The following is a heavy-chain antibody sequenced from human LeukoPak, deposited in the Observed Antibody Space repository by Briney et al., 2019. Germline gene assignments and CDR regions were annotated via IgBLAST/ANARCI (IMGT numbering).Heavy chain of an antibody. J-gene: IGHJ4*02. CDR2: INPNSGGT. D-gene: IGHD6-19*01. Sequence: ASVKVSCKASGYTFTGHYMHWVRQAPGQGLEWMGWINPNSGGTNYAQKYQGRVTMTRDTSISTAYMELSSLRSDDTAVYYCARWRGYASDWSGPFDDWGQGTLVTVSS. CDR1: GYTFTGHY. V-gene: IGHV1-2*02. CDR3: ARWRGYASDWSGPFDD.